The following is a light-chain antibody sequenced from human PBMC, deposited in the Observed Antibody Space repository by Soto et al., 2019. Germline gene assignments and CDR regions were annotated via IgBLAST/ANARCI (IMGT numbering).Light chain of an antibody. CDR3: TSYTSSSTLDV. J-gene: IGLJ1*01. Sequence: QSVLTQPASVSGSPGQSITISCTGTSSDVGGYNYVSWYQQHPGKAPKLIIYEVSNRPTGVSNRFSGSKSGHTASLTISGLQSEDEADYFCTSYTSSSTLDVSGTGTKVTVL. CDR1: SSDVGGYNY. V-gene: IGLV2-14*01. CDR2: EVS.